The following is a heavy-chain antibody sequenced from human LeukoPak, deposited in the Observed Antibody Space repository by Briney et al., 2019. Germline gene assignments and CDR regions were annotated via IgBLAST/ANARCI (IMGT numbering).Heavy chain of an antibody. CDR3: ARHIWGSSWSGKDAFDI. Sequence: SSETLSLTCDVYGGSFSDYYWSWIRQPPGKGLEWIGEINHSGSTNYNPSLKSRVTISVDTSKNQFSLKLSSVTAADTAVYYCARHIWGSSWSGKDAFDIWGQGTMVTVSS. J-gene: IGHJ3*02. CDR2: INHSGST. CDR1: GGSFSDYY. D-gene: IGHD6-13*01. V-gene: IGHV4-34*01.